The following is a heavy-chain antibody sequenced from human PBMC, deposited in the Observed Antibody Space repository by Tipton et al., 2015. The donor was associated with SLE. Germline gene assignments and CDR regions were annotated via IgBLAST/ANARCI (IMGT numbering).Heavy chain of an antibody. CDR3: AKDGGDYGDSGAY. V-gene: IGHV3-9*01. D-gene: IGHD4-17*01. J-gene: IGHJ4*02. CDR1: GFTFDDYA. CDR2: ISWNSGSI. Sequence: SLRLSCAAPGFTFDDYAMHWVRQAPGKGLEWISGISWNSGSIGYADSVKGRFTISRDNAKNSLYLQMNSLRSEDTALYYCAKDGGDYGDSGAYWGQGTLVTVSS.